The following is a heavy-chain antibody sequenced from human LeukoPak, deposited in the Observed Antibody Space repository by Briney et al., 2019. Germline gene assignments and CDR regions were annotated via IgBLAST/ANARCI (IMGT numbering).Heavy chain of an antibody. Sequence: SETLSLTCTVSGGTISSSSYYWGWIRQPQGKGLDWIGSIYYSGSTYYNPSLKSRVTISVDTSKNQFSLKLSSVTAADTAVYYCASHIAAAGTSHFDYWGQGTLVTVSS. V-gene: IGHV4-39*01. CDR3: ASHIAAAGTSHFDY. J-gene: IGHJ4*02. CDR2: IYYSGST. D-gene: IGHD6-13*01. CDR1: GGTISSSSYY.